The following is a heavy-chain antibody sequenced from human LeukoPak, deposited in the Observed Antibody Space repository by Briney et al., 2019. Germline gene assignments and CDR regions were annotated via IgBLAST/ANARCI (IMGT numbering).Heavy chain of an antibody. CDR1: GGSISSGGYS. V-gene: IGHV4-30-2*01. CDR2: IYHSGST. CDR3: ARVQISLGAFDI. J-gene: IGHJ3*02. Sequence: SETLSLTCAVSGGSISSGGYSWSWIRQPPGKGLEWIGYIYHSGSTYYNPSLKSRVTISVDRSKNQFSLKLSSVTAADTAVYYCARVQISLGAFDIWGQGTMVTASS.